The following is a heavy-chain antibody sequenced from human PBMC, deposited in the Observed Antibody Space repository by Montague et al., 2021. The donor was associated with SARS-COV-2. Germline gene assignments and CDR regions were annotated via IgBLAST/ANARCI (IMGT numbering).Heavy chain of an antibody. CDR1: GFSLSTTGVA. J-gene: IGHJ3*01. Sequence: PALVKPTQTLTLTCTFSGFSLSTTGVAVGWIRQSPGKALEWLALIFWDDDKRYSPSLKNRVTITGDTSKHQVVLTVTNMDPVDTATYYCAHRLSTAGGGFGFWGQGTTVTVSS. V-gene: IGHV2-5*02. D-gene: IGHD2-21*02. CDR2: IFWDDDK. CDR3: AHRLSTAGGGFGF.